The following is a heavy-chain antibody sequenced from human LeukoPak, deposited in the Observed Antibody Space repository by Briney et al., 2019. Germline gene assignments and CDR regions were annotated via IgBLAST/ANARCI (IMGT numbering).Heavy chain of an antibody. Sequence: PGGSLRLSCAASGFTFSSYGMHWVRQAPGKGLEWVAFIRYDGSNKYYADSVKGRFTISRDNSKNTLYLQMNSLRAEDTAVYYCARGGVRGVMEEYYFDYWGQGTLVTVSS. CDR1: GFTFSSYG. CDR2: IRYDGSNK. D-gene: IGHD3-10*01. J-gene: IGHJ4*02. V-gene: IGHV3-30*02. CDR3: ARGGVRGVMEEYYFDY.